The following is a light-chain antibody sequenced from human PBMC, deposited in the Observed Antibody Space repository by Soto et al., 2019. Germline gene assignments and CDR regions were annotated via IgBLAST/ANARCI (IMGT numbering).Light chain of an antibody. CDR3: SSYTSSSSLMV. Sequence: QSALTQPASVSGSPGQWITISCTGASSDVGGYNYVFWYQQHPGKAPKLMIYDVSTRPSGVSNLFSGSQAGNTASLTISGLQAEDEADYYNSSYTSSSSLMVFGGGTKLTVL. CDR2: DVS. J-gene: IGLJ2*01. CDR1: SSDVGGYNY. V-gene: IGLV2-14*01.